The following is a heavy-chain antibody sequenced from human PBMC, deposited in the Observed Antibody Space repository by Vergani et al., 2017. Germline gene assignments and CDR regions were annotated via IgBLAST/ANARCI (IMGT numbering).Heavy chain of an antibody. CDR1: GFTFSSYA. J-gene: IGHJ4*02. V-gene: IGHV3-30-3*01. CDR3: ARDLDTGSMVVSGYFDY. D-gene: IGHD2-21*01. Sequence: QVQLVESGGGVVQPGRSLRLSCAASGFTFSSYAMHWVRQAPGKGLEWVAVISYDGSNKYYADSVKGRFTISRDNSKNTLYLQMNSLRAEDTAVYYCARDLDTGSMVVSGYFDYWSQGTLVTVSS. CDR2: ISYDGSNK.